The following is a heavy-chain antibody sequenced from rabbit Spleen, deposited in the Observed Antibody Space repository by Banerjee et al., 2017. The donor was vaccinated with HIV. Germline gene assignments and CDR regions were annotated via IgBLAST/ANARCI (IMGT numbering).Heavy chain of an antibody. D-gene: IGHD1-1*01. CDR1: GFSFSSSYW. CDR3: ARDVDTIYFRFSL. Sequence: QSLEESGGDLVKPGASLTLTCTASGFSFSSSYWICWVRQAPGKGLELIACIYTSSGSTYYASWAKGRFTITRSTSLNTVTLQMTSLTAADTATYFCARDVDTIYFRFSLWGPGTLVTVS. V-gene: IGHV1S40*01. CDR2: IYTSSGST. J-gene: IGHJ4*01.